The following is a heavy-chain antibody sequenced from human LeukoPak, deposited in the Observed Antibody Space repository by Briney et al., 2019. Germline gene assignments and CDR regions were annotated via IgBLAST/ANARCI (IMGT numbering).Heavy chain of an antibody. CDR1: GFTIDDYA. CDR3: ANELTSSAQDY. Sequence: GGSLRISCAAAGFTIDDYAMHWVRQAPGKGLEWVSLISGGGGSTYYADSVKGRFTISRDNSKNALYLQMNSLRTEDTALYYCANELTSSAQDYWGQGTLVTVSS. V-gene: IGHV3-43*02. CDR2: ISGGGGST. D-gene: IGHD6-25*01. J-gene: IGHJ4*02.